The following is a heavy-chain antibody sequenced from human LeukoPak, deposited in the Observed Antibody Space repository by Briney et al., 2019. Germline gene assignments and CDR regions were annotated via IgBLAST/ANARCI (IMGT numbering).Heavy chain of an antibody. CDR3: ARPLDYYGSSGEYVFDI. Sequence: ASVKVSCKASGYTFTSYGISWVRQAPGQGLEWMGWISAYNGNTNYAQKLQGRVTMTTDTSTSTAYMELRSLRSDDTAVYYCARPLDYYGSSGEYVFDIWGEGTMVTVSS. D-gene: IGHD3-22*01. CDR1: GYTFTSYG. V-gene: IGHV1-18*01. J-gene: IGHJ3*02. CDR2: ISAYNGNT.